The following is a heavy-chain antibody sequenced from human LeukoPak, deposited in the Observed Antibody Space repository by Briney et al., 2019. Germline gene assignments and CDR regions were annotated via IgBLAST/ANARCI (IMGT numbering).Heavy chain of an antibody. V-gene: IGHV3-30-3*02. CDR2: ISYDGSNK. Sequence: GGSLRLSCAASGFTFSSYAMHWVRQAPGKGLEWVAVISYDGSNKYYADSVKGRFTISRDNSKNTLYLQMNSLRAEDTAVYYCAKISTNSITMILRGIGAFDIWGQGTMVTVSS. D-gene: IGHD3-22*01. J-gene: IGHJ3*02. CDR1: GFTFSSYA. CDR3: AKISTNSITMILRGIGAFDI.